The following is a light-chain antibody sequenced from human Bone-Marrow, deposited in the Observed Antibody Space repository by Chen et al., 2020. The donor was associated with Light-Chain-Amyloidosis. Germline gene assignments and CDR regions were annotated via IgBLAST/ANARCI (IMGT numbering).Light chain of an antibody. CDR3: SSYTSTNTLV. CDR1: SSDVGGDNH. V-gene: IGLV2-14*01. J-gene: IGLJ1*01. Sequence: QSALTQPASVSGSPGQSITISCTGTSSDVGGDNHVSWYQQHPDKAPKLMIYEGTNRPSWVPGRCAGSKSDNTASLTISGLQTEDEADYFCSSYTSTNTLVFGSGTRVTVL. CDR2: EGT.